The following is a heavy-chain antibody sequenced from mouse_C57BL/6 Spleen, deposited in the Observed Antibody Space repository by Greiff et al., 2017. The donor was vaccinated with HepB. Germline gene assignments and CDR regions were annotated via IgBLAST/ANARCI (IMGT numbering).Heavy chain of an antibody. V-gene: IGHV3-8*01. D-gene: IGHD2-1*01. J-gene: IGHJ3*01. CDR1: GYSITSDY. Sequence: EVQLKESGPGLAKPSQTLSLTCSVTGYSITSDYWNWIRKFPGNKLEYMGYISYSGSTYYNPSLKSRISITRDTSKNQYYLQLNSVTTEDTATYYCAGSYYGNYTWFAYWGQGTLVTVSA. CDR3: AGSYYGNYTWFAY. CDR2: ISYSGST.